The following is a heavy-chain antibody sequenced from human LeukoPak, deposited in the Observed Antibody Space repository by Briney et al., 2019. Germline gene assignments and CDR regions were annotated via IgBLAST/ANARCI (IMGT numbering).Heavy chain of an antibody. J-gene: IGHJ4*02. CDR3: AREGGFYRPLDY. CDR1: GXSITTTNW. Sequence: PSETLSLTCGVSGXSITTTNWWTWVRQPPGKGLEWIGEVHLDGRTNYNPSLESRLTISVDLSENHISLRLTSVTAADTAVYYCAREGGFYRPLDYSGQGTLVTVSS. D-gene: IGHD3-3*01. CDR2: VHLDGRT. V-gene: IGHV4-4*02.